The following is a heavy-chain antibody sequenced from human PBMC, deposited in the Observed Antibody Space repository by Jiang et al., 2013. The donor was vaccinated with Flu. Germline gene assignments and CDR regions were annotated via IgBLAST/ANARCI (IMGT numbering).Heavy chain of an antibody. Sequence: EVKKPGAVSEGLLRDFWIPLQRLLYSLGPPGPGQGLEWMGWINPSSGGTNFAQKFQGRVTMTGDTSITTAYMELTRLTSDDTAVYFCAKDLSHNYFHTSGYTTDSWGQGTLVTVSS. D-gene: IGHD3-22*01. CDR3: AKDLSHNYFHTSGYTTDS. CDR2: INPSSGGT. J-gene: IGHJ4*02. CDR1: IPLQRLL. V-gene: IGHV1-2*02.